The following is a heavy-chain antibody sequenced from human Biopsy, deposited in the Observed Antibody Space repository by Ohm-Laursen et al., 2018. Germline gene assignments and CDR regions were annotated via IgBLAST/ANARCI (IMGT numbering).Heavy chain of an antibody. V-gene: IGHV1-18*01. CDR2: VSGYNGVT. Sequence: ASVKVSCPTSGYRFDNYGISWVRQASGQRPEWMGWVSGYNGVTNYARKFQGRVTMTIEKSTTTAYMELRGLRSDDTAVYYCGRDYYYNGTDIWGPGTTLTVSS. CDR3: GRDYYYNGTDI. J-gene: IGHJ6*02. CDR1: GYRFDNYG.